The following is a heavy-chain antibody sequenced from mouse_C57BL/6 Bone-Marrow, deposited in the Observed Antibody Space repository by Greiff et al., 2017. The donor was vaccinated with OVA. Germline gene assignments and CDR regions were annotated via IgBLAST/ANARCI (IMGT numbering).Heavy chain of an antibody. CDR3: TNPYSHFDY. CDR1: GYTFTDYE. Sequence: QVQLKESGAELVRPGASVTLSCKASGYTFTDYEMHWVKQTPVHGLEWIGAIDPETGGTAYNQKFKGKAILTADKSSSTAYMELRSLTSEDSAVYYCTNPYSHFDYWGQGTTLTVSS. V-gene: IGHV1-15*01. CDR2: IDPETGGT. J-gene: IGHJ2*01. D-gene: IGHD2-10*01.